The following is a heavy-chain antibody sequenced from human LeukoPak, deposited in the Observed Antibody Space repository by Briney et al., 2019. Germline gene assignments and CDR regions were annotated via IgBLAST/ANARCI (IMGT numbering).Heavy chain of an antibody. CDR2: VFYSGST. D-gene: IGHD3-10*01. CDR3: ARGGVLGQSAFDI. Sequence: PSETLSLTCTVSNDSITRYYWTWIRQPPGKGLEYIGYVFYSGSTNYNPSLKSRITISVDTSKSHFSLRLTSATAADTAIYYCARGGVLGQSAFDIWGHGTLVTVSS. J-gene: IGHJ3*02. V-gene: IGHV4-59*01. CDR1: NDSITRYY.